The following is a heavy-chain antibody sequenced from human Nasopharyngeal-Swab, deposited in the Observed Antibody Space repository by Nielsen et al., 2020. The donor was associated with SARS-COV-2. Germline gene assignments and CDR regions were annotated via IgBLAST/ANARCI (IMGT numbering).Heavy chain of an antibody. CDR1: GASISSGAYS. V-gene: IGHV4-30-2*01. CDR2: LYRGGSA. CDR3: ASSSGSWDFDY. D-gene: IGHD1-26*01. J-gene: IGHJ4*02. Sequence: SETLSLTCAVSGASISSGAYSWSWIRQPPGKGLEWIGYLYRGGSAYYNPSLKSRIAIFVDTSKNQFSLELTSVTAADTAVYYCASSSGSWDFDYWGQGTLVTVSS.